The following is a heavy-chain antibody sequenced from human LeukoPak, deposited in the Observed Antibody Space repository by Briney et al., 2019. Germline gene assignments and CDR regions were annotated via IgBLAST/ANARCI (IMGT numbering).Heavy chain of an antibody. Sequence: GGSLRLSCEASGFTLSTYWMNWVRQVPGKGLEWVANINPDGSAKRYVDSVKGRFTIARDNADNSLSLQVNSLRAEDTAVYYCAKDKDYGYYMDVWGKGTTVTVSS. J-gene: IGHJ6*03. CDR1: GFTLSTYW. D-gene: IGHD3-16*01. V-gene: IGHV3-7*01. CDR3: AKDKDYGYYMDV. CDR2: INPDGSAK.